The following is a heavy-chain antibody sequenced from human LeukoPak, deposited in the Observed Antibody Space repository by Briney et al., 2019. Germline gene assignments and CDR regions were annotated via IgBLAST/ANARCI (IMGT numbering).Heavy chain of an antibody. V-gene: IGHV4-38-2*02. CDR1: GYSISSGYY. CDR3: ARCPHKYARFRNWFDP. CDR2: INHSGST. J-gene: IGHJ5*02. Sequence: PSETLSLTCTVSGYSISSGYYWSWIRQPPGKGLEWIGEINHSGSTNYNPSLKSRVTISVDTSKNQFSLKLSSVTAADTAVYYCARCPHKYARFRNWFDPWGQGTLVTVSS.